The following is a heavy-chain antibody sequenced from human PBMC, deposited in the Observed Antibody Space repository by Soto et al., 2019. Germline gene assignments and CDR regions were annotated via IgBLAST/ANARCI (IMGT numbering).Heavy chain of an antibody. J-gene: IGHJ4*02. CDR1: GASTVSHYH. D-gene: IGHD1-26*01. CDR3: ALALGPTTGLDY. Sequence: SETLSLTCSVSGASTVSHYHWTWIRQPPGKGLEWMGYIFNSGTTFYNPSPTSRLSISMDTSGNHFSLELRSVTAADTAVYYCALALGPTTGLDYWGRGTQVTVS. V-gene: IGHV4-31*02. CDR2: IFNSGTT.